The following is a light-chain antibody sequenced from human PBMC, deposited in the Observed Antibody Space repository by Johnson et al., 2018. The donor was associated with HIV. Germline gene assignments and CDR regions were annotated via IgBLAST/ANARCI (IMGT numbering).Light chain of an antibody. V-gene: IGLV1-51*01. Sequence: QSVLTQPPSVSAASGQKVDISCSGGSSNIEDNYVSWYQQLPHTAPRLLISDNNKRPSGIPDRFSGSKSGPSATLGIPGLQTGDEADYYCGTWDISLSVGYVFGTGTKVTVL. CDR2: DNN. J-gene: IGLJ1*01. CDR3: GTWDISLSVGYV. CDR1: SSNIEDNY.